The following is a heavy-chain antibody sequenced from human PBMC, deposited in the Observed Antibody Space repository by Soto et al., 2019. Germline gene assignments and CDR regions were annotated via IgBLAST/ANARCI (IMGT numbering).Heavy chain of an antibody. CDR3: ARVWGALAPIAGWFGP. Sequence: QVQLQESGPGLVKPSGTLSLTCAVSNGSITSGNWWSWVRQPPGKGLEWMGDIYQTGSTNYNPSLRSRVIISVDMSKNNFSLSLSSVTAADTAVYFCARVWGALAPIAGWFGPWGRGILVTVSS. J-gene: IGHJ5*02. V-gene: IGHV4-4*02. CDR2: IYQTGST. D-gene: IGHD3-16*01. CDR1: NGSITSGNW.